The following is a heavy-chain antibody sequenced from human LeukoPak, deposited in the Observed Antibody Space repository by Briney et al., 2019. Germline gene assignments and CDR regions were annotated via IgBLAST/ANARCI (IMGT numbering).Heavy chain of an antibody. J-gene: IGHJ3*02. D-gene: IGHD2-21*02. CDR3: AKDIVVVTSGSNAFDI. CDR1: GFSFSSYA. V-gene: IGHV3-23*01. CDR2: ISGSDGST. Sequence: GGSLRLSCAASGFSFSSYAMSWVRQAPGKGLEWVSSISGSDGSTYYADSVKGRFTISRDNSKDTLYLQMNSLRAEDTAVYYCAKDIVVVTSGSNAFDIWGQGTTVTVSS.